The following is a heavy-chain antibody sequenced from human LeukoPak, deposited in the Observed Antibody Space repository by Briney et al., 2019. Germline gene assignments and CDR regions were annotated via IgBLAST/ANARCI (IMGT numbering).Heavy chain of an antibody. CDR2: IYSGTT. CDR1: GYSISSGYY. V-gene: IGHV4-38-2*02. CDR3: ARDSSSFSVDAFDI. D-gene: IGHD6-13*01. J-gene: IGHJ3*02. Sequence: SETLSLTCTVSGYSISSGYYWGWIRQPPGKGLEWIGSIYSGTTYSNPSLKSRVTISVDTSKNQFSLKLSSVTAADTAVYYCARDSSSFSVDAFDIWGQGTMVTVSS.